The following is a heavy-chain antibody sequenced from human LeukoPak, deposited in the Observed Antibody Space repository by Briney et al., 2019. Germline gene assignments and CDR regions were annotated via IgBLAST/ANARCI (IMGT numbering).Heavy chain of an antibody. CDR2: IYHSGST. D-gene: IGHD5-12*01. CDR1: GYSISSGYY. CDR3: ARRGYSGYGGDYYFDY. J-gene: IGHJ4*02. Sequence: PSETLSLTCTVSGYSISSGYYWGWIRQPPGKGLEWIGRIYHSGSTYYTPSLKSRVTISVDTSKHQFSLKLSSVPAADPAVYYCARRGYSGYGGDYYFDYWGQGTLVTVSS. V-gene: IGHV4-38-2*02.